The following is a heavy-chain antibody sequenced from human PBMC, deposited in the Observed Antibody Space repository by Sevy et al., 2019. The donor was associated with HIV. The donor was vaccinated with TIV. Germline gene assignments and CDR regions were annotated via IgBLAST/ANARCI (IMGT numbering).Heavy chain of an antibody. CDR3: ARLDYYDSSDYYYVAFDI. CDR1: GGSISSYY. CDR2: IYYSGST. Sequence: SETLSLTCTVSGGSISSYYWSWIRQPPGKGLEWIGYIYYSGSTNYNPSLKSRVTISVDTSKNQFSLKLSSVTAADTAVYYCARLDYYDSSDYYYVAFDIWGQGTMVTVSS. V-gene: IGHV4-59*01. J-gene: IGHJ3*02. D-gene: IGHD3-22*01.